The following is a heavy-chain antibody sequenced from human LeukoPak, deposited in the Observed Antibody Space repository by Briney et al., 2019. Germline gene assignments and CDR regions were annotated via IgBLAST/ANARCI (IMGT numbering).Heavy chain of an antibody. CDR2: MNPNSGNT. Sequence: ASVKVSCKASGYTFTSYDINWVRQATGQGLEWMGWMNPNSGNTGYAQKFQGRVTMTRNTSISTAYMELSSLRSEDTAVYYCAGRLGYCSSARCPSPWGQGTMVTVSS. D-gene: IGHD2-2*01. J-gene: IGHJ3*01. V-gene: IGHV1-8*01. CDR3: AGRLGYCSSARCPSP. CDR1: GYTFTSYD.